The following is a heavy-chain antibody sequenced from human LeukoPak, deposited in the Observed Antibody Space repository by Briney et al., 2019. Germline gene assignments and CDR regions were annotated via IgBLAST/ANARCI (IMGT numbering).Heavy chain of an antibody. Sequence: GASVKVSCKASGYTFTGYYMHWVRQAPGQGLEWMGWINPNSGGTNYAQKFQGRVTMTRDTSISTAYMELSRLRSDDTAVYYCARRYGSGSYYLNYWGQGTLVTVSS. D-gene: IGHD3-10*01. V-gene: IGHV1-2*02. CDR2: INPNSGGT. CDR3: ARRYGSGSYYLNY. CDR1: GYTFTGYY. J-gene: IGHJ4*02.